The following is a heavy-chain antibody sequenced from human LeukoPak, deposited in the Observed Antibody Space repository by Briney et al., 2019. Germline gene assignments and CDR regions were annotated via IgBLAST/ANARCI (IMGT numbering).Heavy chain of an antibody. CDR1: GFTFSSYA. CDR2: ISYDGSNK. V-gene: IGHV3-30*04. J-gene: IGHJ4*02. D-gene: IGHD3-3*01. Sequence: PGGSLRLSCAASGFTFSSYAMHWVRQAPGKGLEWVAVISYDGSNKYYADSVKGRFTISRDNSKNTLYLQMNSLRAEDTAVYYCAKDWGPVWSQVDYWGQGTLVTVSS. CDR3: AKDWGPVWSQVDY.